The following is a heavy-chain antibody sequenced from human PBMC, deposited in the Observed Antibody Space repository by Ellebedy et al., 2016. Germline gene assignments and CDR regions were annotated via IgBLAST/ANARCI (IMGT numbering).Heavy chain of an antibody. CDR2: INPNSGGT. D-gene: IGHD4-17*01. J-gene: IGHJ4*02. V-gene: IGHV1-2*02. CDR1: GYTFTSYY. CDR3: ARAGHYYGDYEAGAH. Sequence: ASVKVSXXASGYTFTSYYMHWVRQAPGQGLEWMGWINPNSGGTNYAQKFQGRVTMTRDTSISTAYMELSRLRSDDTAVYYCARAGHYYGDYEAGAHWGQGTLVTVSS.